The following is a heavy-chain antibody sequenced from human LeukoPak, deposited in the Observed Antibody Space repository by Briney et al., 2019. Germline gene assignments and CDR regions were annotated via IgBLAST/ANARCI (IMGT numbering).Heavy chain of an antibody. CDR2: IYYSGST. Sequence: SETLSPTCTVSGGSISSGGYYWSWIRQHPGKGLEWIGYIYYSGSTYYNPSLKSRVTISVDTSKNQFSLKLSSVIAADTAVYYCARGGRDGYNWRDYWGQGTLVTVSS. V-gene: IGHV4-31*03. J-gene: IGHJ4*02. CDR1: GGSISSGGYY. CDR3: ARGGRDGYNWRDY. D-gene: IGHD5-24*01.